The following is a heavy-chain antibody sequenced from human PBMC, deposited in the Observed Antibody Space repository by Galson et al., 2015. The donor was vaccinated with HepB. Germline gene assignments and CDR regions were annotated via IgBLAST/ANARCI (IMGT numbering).Heavy chain of an antibody. V-gene: IGHV3-7*01. D-gene: IGHD3-10*01. J-gene: IGHJ6*03. CDR2: IKQDGSEK. CDR1: GFTFSSYW. CDR3: ARGAWDYYGSGSPPIDYYYYMDV. Sequence: SLRLSCAASGFTFSSYWMSWVRQAPGKGLEWVANIKQDGSEKYYVDSVKGRFTISRDNAKNSLYLQMNSLRAEDTAVYYCARGAWDYYGSGSPPIDYYYYMDVWGKGTTVTVSS.